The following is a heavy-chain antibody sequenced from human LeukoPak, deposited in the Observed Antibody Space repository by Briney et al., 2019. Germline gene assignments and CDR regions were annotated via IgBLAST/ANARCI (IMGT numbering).Heavy chain of an antibody. J-gene: IGHJ4*02. CDR3: ARRYDILTGYYHRHAMTYFDY. Sequence: SETLSLTCAVYGGSFSGYYWSWIRQPPGKGLEWIGEINHSGSTNYNPSLKSRVTISVDTSKDQFSLKLSSVTAADTAVYYCARRYDILTGYYHRHAMTYFDYWGQGTLVTVSS. CDR1: GGSFSGYY. V-gene: IGHV4-34*01. D-gene: IGHD3-9*01. CDR2: INHSGST.